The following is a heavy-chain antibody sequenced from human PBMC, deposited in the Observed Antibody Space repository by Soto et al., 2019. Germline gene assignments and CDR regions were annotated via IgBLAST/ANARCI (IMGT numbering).Heavy chain of an antibody. D-gene: IGHD6-13*01. V-gene: IGHV4-4*02. CDR3: ARSPRSIAAGGIDF. CDR1: GGSISSPNL. J-gene: IGHJ4*01. CDR2: IYHIGST. Sequence: QVRLQESGPGLVKPSGTLSLTCAVSGGSISSPNLWTWVRQPPGKGLEWIGEIYHIGSTTFNPSLKSRVTVSVDKSKNPFSLKLSSVTAADTAVYYCARSPRSIAAGGIDFWGQGILVTVSS.